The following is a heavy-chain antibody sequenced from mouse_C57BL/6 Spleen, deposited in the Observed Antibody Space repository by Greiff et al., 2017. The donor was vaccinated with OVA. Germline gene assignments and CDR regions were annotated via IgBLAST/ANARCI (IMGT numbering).Heavy chain of an antibody. D-gene: IGHD2-1*01. Sequence: EVQLQQSGPELVKPGASVKIPCKASGYTFTDYNMDWVKQSHGKSLEWIGDINPNNGGTIYNQKFKGKATLTVDKSSSTAYMELRSLPSEDTAVYYCARRLIYGNYAMDYWGQGTSVTVSS. J-gene: IGHJ4*01. CDR3: ARRLIYGNYAMDY. CDR1: GYTFTDYN. CDR2: INPNNGGT. V-gene: IGHV1-18*01.